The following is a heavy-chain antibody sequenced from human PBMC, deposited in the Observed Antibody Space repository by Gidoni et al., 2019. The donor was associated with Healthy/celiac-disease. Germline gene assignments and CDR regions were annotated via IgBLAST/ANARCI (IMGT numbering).Heavy chain of an antibody. CDR1: GFTFSSYA. Sequence: EVQLLESGGGLVQPGGSLRLSCAASGFTFSSYAMSWVRQAPGKGLEWVSAISGSGGSTYYADSVKGRFTISRDNSKNTLYLQMNSLRAEDTAVYYCAYWGPGVVVVAATGFDYWGQGTLVTVSS. D-gene: IGHD2-15*01. CDR3: AYWGPGVVVVAATGFDY. J-gene: IGHJ4*02. CDR2: ISGSGGST. V-gene: IGHV3-23*01.